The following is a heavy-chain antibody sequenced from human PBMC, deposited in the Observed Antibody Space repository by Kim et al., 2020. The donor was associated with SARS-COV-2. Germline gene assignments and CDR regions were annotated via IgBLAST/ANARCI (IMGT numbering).Heavy chain of an antibody. CDR3: AREVLGVIEAHFDY. CDR1: GFTFSSYA. V-gene: IGHV3-30*04. D-gene: IGHD3-10*01. Sequence: GGSLRLSCAASGFTFSSYAMHWVRQAPGKGLEWVAVISYDGSNKYYADSVKGRFTISRDNSKNTLYLQMNSLRAEDTAVYYCAREVLGVIEAHFDYWGQGTLVTVSS. J-gene: IGHJ4*02. CDR2: ISYDGSNK.